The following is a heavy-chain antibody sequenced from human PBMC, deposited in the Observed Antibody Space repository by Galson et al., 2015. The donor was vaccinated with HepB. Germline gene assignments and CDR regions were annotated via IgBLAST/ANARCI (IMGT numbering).Heavy chain of an antibody. V-gene: IGHV3-48*02. Sequence: SMRLSCAVSGFTFSDYRMNWVRQAPGEGLEWISYISRSRIVIYYADFVKGRFTISRDNAKNLLYLQMNSLTDGDTAVYYCTRDFAEMATDYWGQGTMVTVSS. J-gene: IGHJ4*02. CDR1: GFTFSDYR. CDR2: ISRSRIVI. D-gene: IGHD5-24*01. CDR3: TRDFAEMATDY.